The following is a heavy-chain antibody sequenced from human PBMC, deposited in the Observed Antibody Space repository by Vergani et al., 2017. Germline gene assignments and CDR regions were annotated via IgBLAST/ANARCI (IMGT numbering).Heavy chain of an antibody. V-gene: IGHV4-31*03. CDR2: IYSTGST. D-gene: IGHD3-22*01. J-gene: IGHJ4*02. CDR3: ARMGGYDEGDAFRIGYFDS. Sequence: QVQLQESGPGLVKPSQTLSLSCSVSGDSISSGVYYWNWIRQRPGKGLEWIGYIYSTGSTHHNPSLRRRINMSVDTSKNKFSLKLNSVTAADTAMYYCARMGGYDEGDAFRIGYFDSWGPGILVTVSS. CDR1: GDSISSGVYY.